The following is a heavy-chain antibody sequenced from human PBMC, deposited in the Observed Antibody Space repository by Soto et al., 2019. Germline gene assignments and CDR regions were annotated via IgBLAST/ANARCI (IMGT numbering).Heavy chain of an antibody. CDR1: GGAFTNDI. J-gene: IGHJ4*02. CDR3: ARDSPMGSTFSGYDAIDY. V-gene: IGHV1-69*08. Sequence: QVHLVQSGAEVKKPGSSVKVSCKASGGAFTNDIITWVRQAPGQGLEWMGRIIPLLDVTNYAQKFQGIVTITADKSTSTAYMELNSLIYEDTAVYYCARDSPMGSTFSGYDAIDYWGQGTLVTVSS. D-gene: IGHD5-12*01. CDR2: IIPLLDVT.